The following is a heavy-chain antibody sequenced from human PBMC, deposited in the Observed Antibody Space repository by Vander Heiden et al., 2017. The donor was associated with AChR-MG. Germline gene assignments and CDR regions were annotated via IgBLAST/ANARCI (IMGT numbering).Heavy chain of an antibody. CDR3: ARYGPHYYDSGTFDY. D-gene: IGHD3-22*01. J-gene: IGHJ4*02. CDR2: IYTSGST. CDR1: GGSIRRYY. Sequence: QVQLQESGPGLVKPSETLSLTCTVSGGSIRRYYWSWIRQPAGKGLEWIGRIYTSGSTNYNPSLKSRVTMSVDTSKNQFSRKLSSVTAAVTAVYYCARYGPHYYDSGTFDYWGQGTLVTVSS. V-gene: IGHV4-4*07.